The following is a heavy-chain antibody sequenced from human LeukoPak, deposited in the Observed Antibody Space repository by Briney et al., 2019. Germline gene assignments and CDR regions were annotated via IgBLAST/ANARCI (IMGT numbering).Heavy chain of an antibody. D-gene: IGHD3-3*01. CDR1: GFSVSNNY. CDR2: IHSGGRT. CDR3: ARPGSASGYWAH. V-gene: IGHV3-66*01. Sequence: PGGSLRLSCAASGFSVSNNYLSWVRQPPGKGLEWVSVIHSGGRTKYADSVRDRFTISRDTAKNTVYLQMNSLRVDDTAAYYCARPGSASGYWAHWGQGTLVTVSS. J-gene: IGHJ4*02.